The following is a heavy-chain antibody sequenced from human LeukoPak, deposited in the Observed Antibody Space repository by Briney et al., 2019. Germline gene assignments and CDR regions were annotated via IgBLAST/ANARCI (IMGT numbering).Heavy chain of an antibody. V-gene: IGHV1-2*02. CDR2: INPNSGGT. Sequence: GASVKVSCKASGYTFTGYYMHWVRQAPGQGLEWMGWINPNSGGTNYAQKFQGRVTMTRDTSISTAYMEVSRLRPDDTAVYYSARGPLGSSSSGYYYYMDVWGKGTTVTVSS. J-gene: IGHJ6*03. CDR1: GYTFTGYY. D-gene: IGHD6-6*01. CDR3: ARGPLGSSSSGYYYYMDV.